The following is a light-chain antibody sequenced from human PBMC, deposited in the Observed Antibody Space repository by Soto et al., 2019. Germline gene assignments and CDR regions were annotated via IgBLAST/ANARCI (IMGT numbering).Light chain of an antibody. CDR3: QQYVRSPWA. Sequence: EIVLAQSPGTRSLSPGERATLSCRASQSVTNSFLAWYQQKPGQAPRLLIYGASRRATGIPDRFTGSGSGTDFTLTISRLEPEDFAVYYCQQYVRSPWAFGQGTKVDTK. J-gene: IGKJ1*01. CDR1: QSVTNSF. V-gene: IGKV3-20*01. CDR2: GAS.